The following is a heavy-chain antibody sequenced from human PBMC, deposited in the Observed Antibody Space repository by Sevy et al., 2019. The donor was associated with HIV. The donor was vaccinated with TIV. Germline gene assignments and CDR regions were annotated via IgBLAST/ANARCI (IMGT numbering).Heavy chain of an antibody. CDR3: AKGDYYGSLYYFDY. CDR1: GFTFSNYF. V-gene: IGHV3-21*01. J-gene: IGHJ4*02. CDR2: ISSGSSYI. Sequence: GGSLRLSRAASGFTFSNYFINWVRQAPGKGLEWVSSISSGSSYIFYADSVKGRFTISRDNAKNSLYLHMNSLRAEDTAVYYCAKGDYYGSLYYFDYWGPGTLVTVSS. D-gene: IGHD3-10*01.